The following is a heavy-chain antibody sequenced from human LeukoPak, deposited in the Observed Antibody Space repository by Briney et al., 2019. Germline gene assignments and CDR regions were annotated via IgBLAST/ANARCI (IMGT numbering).Heavy chain of an antibody. Sequence: GRSLRLSCAASGFTFSDYSMHWVRQAPGKGLEWVAVISGDGSHGVSADSVEGRFTISRDNSQSTLYLQMNRVRFEDTAVYHCTRDLKVGSNYWGQGILVTLSS. V-gene: IGHV3-30*01. CDR3: TRDLKVGSNY. CDR1: GFTFSDYS. D-gene: IGHD1-26*01. J-gene: IGHJ4*02. CDR2: ISGDGSHG.